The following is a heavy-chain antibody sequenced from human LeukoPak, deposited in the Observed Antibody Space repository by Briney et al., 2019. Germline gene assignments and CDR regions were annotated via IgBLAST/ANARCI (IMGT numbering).Heavy chain of an antibody. CDR3: ANDRVYSGYLRAYFDY. Sequence: GGSLRLSCAASGFTFSSYAMSWVRQAPGNGLEWVSAISGSGVSTYYADSVKGRFTISRDNSKHTLYLQMNSLIAQDTALYYFANDRVYSGYLRAYFDYWGPGTLVPVSS. D-gene: IGHD5-12*01. V-gene: IGHV3-23*01. J-gene: IGHJ4*02. CDR2: ISGSGVST. CDR1: GFTFSSYA.